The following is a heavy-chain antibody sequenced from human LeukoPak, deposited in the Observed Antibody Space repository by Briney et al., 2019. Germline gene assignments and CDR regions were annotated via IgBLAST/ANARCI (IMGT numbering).Heavy chain of an antibody. J-gene: IGHJ6*02. CDR3: ARLANTIPSSSYGMDV. CDR2: IYYSGST. Sequence: TVSGGSISXXXXXXVXXXPGXXXXXXXXIYYSGSTTYNPSLKSRVTISVDTSKNQFSLKLSSVTAADTAVYYCARLANTIPSSSYGMDVWGQGTTVTVSS. V-gene: IGHV4-59*08. CDR1: GGSISXXX. D-gene: IGHD3-9*01.